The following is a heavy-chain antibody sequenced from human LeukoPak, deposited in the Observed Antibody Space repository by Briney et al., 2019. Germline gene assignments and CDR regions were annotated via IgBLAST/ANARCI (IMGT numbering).Heavy chain of an antibody. J-gene: IGHJ3*02. D-gene: IGHD3-9*01. CDR1: GASLSSYY. V-gene: IGHV4-4*07. CDR2: IYTSGST. Sequence: SETLSLTCTVSGASLSSYYWSWIRQPAGEGLEWIGRIYTSGSTNYNPSLKSRVTMSVATSKNQFSLKLISVTAADTAVYYCARALVPYYDILTGYYKHPIDAFDIWGQGTMVTVSS. CDR3: ARALVPYYDILTGYYKHPIDAFDI.